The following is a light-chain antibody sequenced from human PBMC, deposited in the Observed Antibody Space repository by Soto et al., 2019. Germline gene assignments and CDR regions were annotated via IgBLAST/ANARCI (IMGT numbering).Light chain of an antibody. CDR3: QQYNSYPWT. V-gene: IGKV1-5*03. J-gene: IGKJ1*01. Sequence: DIQMPQSPSTLSASVGDRVTITCRASQSISSWLAWYQQKPGKAPRLLIYKASSLESGVPSRFSGSGSGTEFTLTISSLQPDDFATYYCQQYNSYPWTFGQGTKV. CDR1: QSISSW. CDR2: KAS.